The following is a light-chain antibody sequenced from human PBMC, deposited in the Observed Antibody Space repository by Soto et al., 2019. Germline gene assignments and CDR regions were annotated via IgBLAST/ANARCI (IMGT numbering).Light chain of an antibody. Sequence: DIQMTQSPSSLSASVGYRVTITCRASQSISRYLNWYQQKPGKSPKHMIYAASSLQSGVPSRFSGSGSETDFTLTISSLQPEDFATYYCQQSYSTRPFTFGPGTKVDFK. CDR2: AAS. CDR1: QSISRY. V-gene: IGKV1-39*01. CDR3: QQSYSTRPFT. J-gene: IGKJ3*01.